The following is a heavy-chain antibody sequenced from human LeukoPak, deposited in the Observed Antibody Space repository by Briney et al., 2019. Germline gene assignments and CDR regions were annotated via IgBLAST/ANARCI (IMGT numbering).Heavy chain of an antibody. Sequence: GGSLRLSCAASGFTFRSYAMSWVRQAPGRGLEWVSVIGGSGGSTYYADSVKGRFTISRDNSKNTLYLQMNSLRAEDTAVYYCARTHYYDSSGYSYAWGQGTLVTVSS. V-gene: IGHV3-23*01. CDR1: GFTFRSYA. CDR2: IGGSGGST. D-gene: IGHD3-22*01. J-gene: IGHJ5*02. CDR3: ARTHYYDSSGYSYA.